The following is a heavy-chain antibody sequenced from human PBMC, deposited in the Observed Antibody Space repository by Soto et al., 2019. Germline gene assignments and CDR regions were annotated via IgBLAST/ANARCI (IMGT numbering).Heavy chain of an antibody. CDR1: GGTFSSYA. D-gene: IGHD1-26*01. CDR2: IIPIFGTA. Sequence: ASVKVSCKASGGTFSSYAISWVRQAPGQGLEWMGGIIPIFGTANYAQKFQGRVTITADESTSTAYMELSSLRSEDTAVYYCARDSSGDLHFDYWGQGTLVTVSS. J-gene: IGHJ4*02. V-gene: IGHV1-69*13. CDR3: ARDSSGDLHFDY.